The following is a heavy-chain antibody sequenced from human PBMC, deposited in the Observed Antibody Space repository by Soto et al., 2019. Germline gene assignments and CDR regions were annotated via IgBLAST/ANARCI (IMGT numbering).Heavy chain of an antibody. CDR1: GFTFSDHH. V-gene: IGHV3-72*01. CDR3: ACDYRDY. D-gene: IGHD4-17*01. Sequence: EVQVVESGGGLVQPGGSLRLSCAVSGFTFSDHHMDWIRQAPGKGLEWVGRSRKKADSYTTEYAASVKGRFTISRDDSNNSLYLQLTSLKTEDTAVSYCACDYRDYLGRGTLGTVSS. CDR2: SRKKADSYTT. J-gene: IGHJ4*02.